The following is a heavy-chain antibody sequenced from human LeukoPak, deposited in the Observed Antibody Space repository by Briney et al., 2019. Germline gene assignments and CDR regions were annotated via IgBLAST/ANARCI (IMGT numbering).Heavy chain of an antibody. D-gene: IGHD2-2*01. V-gene: IGHV4-38-2*02. Sequence: PSETLSLTCTVSGYSISSDYYWGWIRQPPGKGLEWIGSIYDSGNTYYNPSLKSRVTMSVDMSKNQFSLKLSSVTAADTAVYYCARPNYCSSTSCYVGPRVYNYWGQGTLVTVSS. CDR2: IYDSGNT. CDR3: ARPNYCSSTSCYVGPRVYNY. J-gene: IGHJ4*02. CDR1: GYSISSDYY.